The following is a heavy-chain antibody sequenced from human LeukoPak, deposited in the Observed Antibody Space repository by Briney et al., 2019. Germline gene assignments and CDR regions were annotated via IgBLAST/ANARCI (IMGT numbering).Heavy chain of an antibody. CDR3: ARDPSLRTTLDY. Sequence: GGSLRLSCAVSGFTFSSYWMHWVRQAPGKGLEWVAIISYDGSNTFYADSVRGRFTISRDNSENTLSLQMNSLRAEDTAVYYCARDPSLRTTLDYWGQGTLVTVSS. D-gene: IGHD1-1*01. J-gene: IGHJ4*02. CDR1: GFTFSSYW. V-gene: IGHV3-30*03. CDR2: ISYDGSNT.